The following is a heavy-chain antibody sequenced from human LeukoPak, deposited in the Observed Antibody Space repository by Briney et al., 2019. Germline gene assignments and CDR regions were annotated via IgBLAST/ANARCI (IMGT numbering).Heavy chain of an antibody. CDR3: ARCTASCYANAFDV. D-gene: IGHD2-2*01. CDR2: INGGGDAT. J-gene: IGHJ3*01. CDR1: GFTFSNYA. Sequence: GGSLRLSCAASGFTFSNYAMSWVRQAPGKGLEWVSAINGGGDATEYADSVKGRFTISRDNSKNTLYLQMNSLRPDDTAVYYCARCTASCYANAFDVWGQGTLLTVSS. V-gene: IGHV3-23*01.